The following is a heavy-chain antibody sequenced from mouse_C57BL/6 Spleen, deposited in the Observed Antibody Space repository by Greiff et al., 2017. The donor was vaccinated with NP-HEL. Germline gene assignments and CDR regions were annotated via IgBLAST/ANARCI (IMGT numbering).Heavy chain of an antibody. CDR3: ARGAYGRYFDV. Sequence: VQLQQPGAELVKPGASVKLSCKASGYTFTSYWMHWVKQRPGQGLEWIGMIHPNSGSTNYNEKFKSKATLTVDKSSSTAYMQLSSLTSEDYAVYYCARGAYGRYFDVWGTGTTVTVSS. V-gene: IGHV1-64*01. CDR1: GYTFTSYW. J-gene: IGHJ1*03. D-gene: IGHD6-5*01. CDR2: IHPNSGST.